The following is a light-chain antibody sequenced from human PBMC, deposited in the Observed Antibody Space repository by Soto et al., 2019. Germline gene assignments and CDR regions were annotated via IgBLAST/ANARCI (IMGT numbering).Light chain of an antibody. CDR3: SSYAGSNNYV. J-gene: IGLJ1*01. CDR1: SSDVGGYNY. V-gene: IGLV2-8*01. CDR2: EVS. Sequence: QLVLTQPPSASGSPGQSVTISCTGTSSDVGGYNYVSWYQQHPGKAPKLMIYEVSKRPSGVPDRFSGSKSGNTASLTVSGIQAEDEADYYCSSYAGSNNYVFGTGTKLTVL.